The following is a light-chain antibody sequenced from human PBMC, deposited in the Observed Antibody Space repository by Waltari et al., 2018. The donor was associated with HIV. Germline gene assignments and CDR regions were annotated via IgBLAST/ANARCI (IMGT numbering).Light chain of an antibody. J-gene: IGLJ2*01. CDR3: GSYAGSNNLV. CDR2: EVR. CDR1: SSDVGAFNS. Sequence: SALTPPPSASGSPGQSVTISCTGTSSDVGAFNSVSWSQKHPGKAPKLMIYEVRKRASGVPDRFSASKAGNTASLTVSGLQAEDEADYYCGSYAGSNNLVFGGGTKLTVL. V-gene: IGLV2-8*01.